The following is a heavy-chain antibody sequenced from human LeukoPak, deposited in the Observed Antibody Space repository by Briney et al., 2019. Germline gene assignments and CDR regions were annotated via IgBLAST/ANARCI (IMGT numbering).Heavy chain of an antibody. Sequence: PSETLSLTCTVSGGSISSGDYYWSWIRQPPGKGLEWIGNIYYSGSTFYNPTLKSRATISVDTSKNQFSLKLSSVTAADTAVYYCARDQNSDSSGYYGYFDYWGQGTLVTVSS. CDR2: IYYSGST. V-gene: IGHV4-30-4*01. D-gene: IGHD3-22*01. J-gene: IGHJ4*02. CDR3: ARDQNSDSSGYYGYFDY. CDR1: GGSISSGDYY.